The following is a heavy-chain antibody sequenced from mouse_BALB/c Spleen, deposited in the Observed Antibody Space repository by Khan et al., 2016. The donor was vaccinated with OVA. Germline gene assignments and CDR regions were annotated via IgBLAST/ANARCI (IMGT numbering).Heavy chain of an antibody. D-gene: IGHD1-1*01. CDR1: GYSITSDYA. CDR2: ISYSGNT. CDR3: ARVYGGDCDY. J-gene: IGHJ2*01. V-gene: IGHV3-2*02. Sequence: EVQLVESGPGLVKPSQSLSLTCTVTGYSITSDYAWNWIRQFPGNKLEWMGYISYSGNTNYKPSLKSRISITRDTSKNQFFLQLNSVTTEDTATYYCARVYGGDCDYWGQGTTLTVSS.